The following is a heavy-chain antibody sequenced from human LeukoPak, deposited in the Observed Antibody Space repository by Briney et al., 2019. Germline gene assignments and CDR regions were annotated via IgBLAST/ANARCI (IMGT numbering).Heavy chain of an antibody. CDR2: INGSGGT. D-gene: IGHD4/OR15-4a*01. CDR1: GGSISGYY. CDR3: ARHLPVRAGAARFLDY. J-gene: IGHJ4*02. V-gene: IGHV4-59*08. Sequence: SETLSLTCTVSGGSISGYYWSWIRQPPGKALQWIGYINGSGGTDYNPSLKSRVTISVDMSNNQVSLKLSSVTTADTAIYYCARHLPVRAGAARFLDYWGQGTLVTVSS.